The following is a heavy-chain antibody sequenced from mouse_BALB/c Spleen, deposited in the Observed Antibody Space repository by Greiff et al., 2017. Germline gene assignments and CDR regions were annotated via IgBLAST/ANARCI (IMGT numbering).Heavy chain of an antibody. Sequence: EVQLQQSGGGLVKPGGSLKLSCAASGFTFSSYAMSWVRQTPEKRLEWVATISSGGSYTYYPDSVKGRFTISRDNAKNTLYLQMSSLRSEDTAMYYCARQGASEAWFAYWGQGTLVTVSA. CDR3: ARQGASEAWFAY. V-gene: IGHV5-9-3*01. CDR1: GFTFSSYA. CDR2: ISSGGSYT. J-gene: IGHJ3*01. D-gene: IGHD3-1*01.